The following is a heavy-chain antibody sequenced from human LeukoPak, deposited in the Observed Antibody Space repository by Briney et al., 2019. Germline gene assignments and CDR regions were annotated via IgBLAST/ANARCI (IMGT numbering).Heavy chain of an antibody. CDR2: ISYDGSNK. CDR1: GFTFSSYA. J-gene: IGHJ6*02. D-gene: IGHD2-2*01. CDR3: ARDLGPVPAATLGMDV. Sequence: PGRSLRLSCAAAGFTFSSYAMHWVRQAPGKGLEFVAVISYDGSNKYYADSVKGRSTISRDNSKNTLYLQMNSLRAEDTAVYYCARDLGPVPAATLGMDVWGQGTTVTVSS. V-gene: IGHV3-30-3*01.